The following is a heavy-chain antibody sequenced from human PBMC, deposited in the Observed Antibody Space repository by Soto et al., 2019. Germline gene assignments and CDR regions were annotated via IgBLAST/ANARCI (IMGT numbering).Heavy chain of an antibody. CDR1: GGSISSYY. CDR3: ARSRVDCSGGSCYSGENAFDI. D-gene: IGHD2-15*01. Sequence: SETLSLTCTVSGGSISSYYWSWIRQPPGKGLEWIGYIYYSGSTNYNPSLKSRVTISVDTSKNQFSLKLSSVTAADTAVYYCARSRVDCSGGSCYSGENAFDIWGQGTMVTVSS. CDR2: IYYSGST. V-gene: IGHV4-59*01. J-gene: IGHJ3*02.